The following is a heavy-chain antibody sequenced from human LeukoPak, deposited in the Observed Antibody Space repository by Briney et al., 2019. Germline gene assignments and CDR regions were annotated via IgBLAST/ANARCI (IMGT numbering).Heavy chain of an antibody. Sequence: GGSLRLSCAAFGFTFSSCAMSWVRQAPGKGLEWVSSISASGDTTYYADSVKGRFTISRDNSKNTLYLQMNSLRAEDTAVYYCAKDGLRVAATLYYFDYWGQGTLVTVSS. D-gene: IGHD2-15*01. CDR1: GFTFSSCA. CDR3: AKDGLRVAATLYYFDY. J-gene: IGHJ4*02. CDR2: ISASGDTT. V-gene: IGHV3-23*01.